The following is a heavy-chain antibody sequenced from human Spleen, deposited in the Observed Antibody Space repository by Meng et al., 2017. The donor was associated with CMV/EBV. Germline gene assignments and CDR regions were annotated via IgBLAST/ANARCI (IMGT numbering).Heavy chain of an antibody. Sequence: ASVKVSCKASGYSFTGYYIHWVRQAPGIGLEWMGWINPNSGGTNYAQNFQGRVTMTRDTSISTVDMELSSLKFDDTAVYYCARDWASAGKGRLDVWGQGTTVTVS. D-gene: IGHD6-19*01. CDR1: GYSFTGYY. V-gene: IGHV1-2*02. CDR3: ARDWASAGKGRLDV. J-gene: IGHJ6*02. CDR2: INPNSGGT.